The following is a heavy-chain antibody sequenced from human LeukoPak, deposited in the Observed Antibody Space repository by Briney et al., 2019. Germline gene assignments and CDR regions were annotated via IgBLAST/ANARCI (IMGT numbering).Heavy chain of an antibody. Sequence: PSHSLSLTCTVSGGSISSGSYYWSWLRQPAGKGLEWIWRIYTSGSTNYTPSLKSRVTLSVDTSKKQSSLMLSSVTAAETAVYYCARATKSYYVAGSPCLHFDDWGQGTLVTVSS. CDR2: IYTSGST. V-gene: IGHV4-61*02. D-gene: IGHD3-10*01. CDR1: GGSISSGSYY. CDR3: ARATKSYYVAGSPCLHFDD. J-gene: IGHJ4*02.